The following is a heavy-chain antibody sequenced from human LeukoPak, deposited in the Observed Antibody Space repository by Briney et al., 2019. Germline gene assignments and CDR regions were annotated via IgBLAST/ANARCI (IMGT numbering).Heavy chain of an antibody. CDR3: ARANIAVAGTDFDY. CDR1: GGSFSGYY. V-gene: IGHV4-34*01. D-gene: IGHD6-19*01. CDR2: INHSGST. J-gene: IGHJ4*02. Sequence: SETLSLTCAVYGGSFSGYYWSWIRQPPGKGLEWIGEINHSGSTNYNPSLKSRVTISVGTSKNQFSLKLSSVTAADTAVYYCARANIAVAGTDFDYWGQGTLVTVSS.